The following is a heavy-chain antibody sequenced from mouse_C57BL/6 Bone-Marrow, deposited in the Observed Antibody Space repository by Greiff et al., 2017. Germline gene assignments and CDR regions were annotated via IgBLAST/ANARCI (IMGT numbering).Heavy chain of an antibody. CDR1: GFSLTSYG. J-gene: IGHJ4*01. V-gene: IGHV2-2*01. Sequence: QVQLQQSGPGLVQPSQSLSITCKVSGFSLTSYGVHWVRQSPGKGLEWLGVIWSGGSTDYNAAFISRLSISKDNSKSQVFFKMNSLQADDTAIYYCSLTSYAMDYWGQGTSVTVSS. CDR3: SLTSYAMDY. D-gene: IGHD4-1*01. CDR2: IWSGGST.